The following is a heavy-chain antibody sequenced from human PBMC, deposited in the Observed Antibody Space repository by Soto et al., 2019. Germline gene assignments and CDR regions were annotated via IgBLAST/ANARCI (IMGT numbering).Heavy chain of an antibody. CDR3: AHAVGLGALVDY. Sequence: QITLKESGPALVKPTQTLTLTCSFSGFSLTTSGVGVGWIRQPPGKDLEWLALIYGDDAKRYNSTLKSRLTITKDTSKNQVVLTMSNMDPVDTGTYYCAHAVGLGALVDYWGQGNLVTASS. CDR2: IYGDDAK. V-gene: IGHV2-5*02. D-gene: IGHD1-26*01. CDR1: GFSLTTSGVG. J-gene: IGHJ4*02.